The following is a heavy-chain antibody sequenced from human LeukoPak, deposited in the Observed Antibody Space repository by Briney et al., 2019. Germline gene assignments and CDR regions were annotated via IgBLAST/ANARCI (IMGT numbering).Heavy chain of an antibody. CDR1: GFTFYDYA. V-gene: IGHV3-9*01. Sequence: PGGSLRLSCAASGFTFYDYAMHWVRHAPGKGLEWVSGISWNSGSIVYADSVKGRFTISRDNAKNSLYLQMNSLRAEDTALYYCAKGVVGATGISFDYWGQGTLVTVSS. CDR2: ISWNSGSI. J-gene: IGHJ4*02. CDR3: AKGVVGATGISFDY. D-gene: IGHD1-26*01.